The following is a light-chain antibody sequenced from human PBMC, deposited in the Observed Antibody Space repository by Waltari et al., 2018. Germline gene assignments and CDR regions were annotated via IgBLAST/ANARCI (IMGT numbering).Light chain of an antibody. J-gene: IGKJ4*01. Sequence: IQLTQSPSFLSASVGDRVTITCLASQGITPYLAWYQQKPGKAPKVLIHAASTWQSGVPARFSGSGSGTEFTLTISSLQPEDLATYYCQQLNSYPLTFGGGTKVEI. CDR1: QGITPY. CDR3: QQLNSYPLT. V-gene: IGKV1-9*01. CDR2: AAS.